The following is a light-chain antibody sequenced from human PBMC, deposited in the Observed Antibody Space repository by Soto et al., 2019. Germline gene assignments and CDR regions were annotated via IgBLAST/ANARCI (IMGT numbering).Light chain of an antibody. Sequence: EIVLTQSPGTLSLSPGERASLSCRASQSVRSSSLAWYQQKPGQAPRLLIYGTSSRASGIPDRFSGSGSGTDFSLTISRLEPEDSAMYYCNQYGRATRTLGQGTKVDIK. J-gene: IGKJ1*01. CDR1: QSVRSSS. V-gene: IGKV3-20*01. CDR2: GTS. CDR3: NQYGRATRT.